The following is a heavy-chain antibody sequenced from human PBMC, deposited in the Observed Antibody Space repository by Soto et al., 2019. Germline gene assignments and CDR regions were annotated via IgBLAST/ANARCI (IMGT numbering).Heavy chain of an antibody. CDR1: GYTFTSYA. V-gene: IGHV1-3*01. J-gene: IGHJ5*02. CDR3: ARTPSQLWFGIGVFDP. CDR2: INAGNGNT. Sequence: QVQLVQSGAEVKKPGASVKVSCKASGYTFTSYAMHWVRQAPGQRLEWMGWINAGNGNTKYSQKFQGRVTITRDTSGSTAYMELSSLRSEDTAVYYCARTPSQLWFGIGVFDPWGQGTLVTVSS. D-gene: IGHD3-10*01.